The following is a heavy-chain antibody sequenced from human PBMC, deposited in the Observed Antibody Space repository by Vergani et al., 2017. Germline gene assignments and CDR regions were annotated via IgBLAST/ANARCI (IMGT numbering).Heavy chain of an antibody. CDR2: IYYSGST. CDR3: AREGRGSYPDY. V-gene: IGHV4-59*01. D-gene: IGHD3-10*01. J-gene: IGHJ4*02. CDR1: GGSISSYY. Sequence: QVQLQESGPGLVKPSETLSLTCTVSGGSISSYYWSWIRQPPGKGLEWIGYIYYSGSTNYNPSLKSRVTISVDTSENQFSLKLSSVTAADTAVYYCAREGRGSYPDYWGQGTLVTVSS.